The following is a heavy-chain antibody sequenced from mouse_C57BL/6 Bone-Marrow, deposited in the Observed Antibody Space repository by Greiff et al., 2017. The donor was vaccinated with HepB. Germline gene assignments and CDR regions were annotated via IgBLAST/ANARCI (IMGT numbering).Heavy chain of an antibody. CDR1: GYTFTDYE. V-gene: IGHV1-15*01. CDR2: IDPETGGT. D-gene: IGHD1-1*01. CDR3: TRDGSSPAWFAY. Sequence: VQLQQSGAELVRPGASVTLSCKASGYTFTDYEMHWVKQTPVHGLEWIGAIDPETGGTAYNQKFKGKAILTAEKSSSTAYMELRSLTSEDSAVYYCTRDGSSPAWFAYWGQGTLVTVSA. J-gene: IGHJ3*01.